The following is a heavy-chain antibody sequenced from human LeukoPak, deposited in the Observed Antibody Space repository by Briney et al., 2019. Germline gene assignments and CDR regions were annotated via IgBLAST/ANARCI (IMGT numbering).Heavy chain of an antibody. Sequence: GGSLRLSCAASGFTFSTYVMSWVRQAPGQGLEWVSSINGDGGSTYYAESVKGRFTVSRDNSKNALYLQMDSLRAEDTAVYYCAKRPDCSTTNCFRFEYWGQGTLVTVSS. V-gene: IGHV3-23*01. CDR1: GFTFSTYV. D-gene: IGHD2-2*01. CDR3: AKRPDCSTTNCFRFEY. J-gene: IGHJ4*02. CDR2: INGDGGST.